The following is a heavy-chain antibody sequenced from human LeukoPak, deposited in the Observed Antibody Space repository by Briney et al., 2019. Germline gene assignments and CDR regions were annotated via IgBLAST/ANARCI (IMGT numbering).Heavy chain of an antibody. V-gene: IGHV3-53*01. J-gene: IGHJ4*02. CDR1: GFRVGNYY. Sequence: PGGSLRLSCAASGFRVGNYYMSWVRQALGKGLEWVSIIYSSGSTYYPDSVKGRFTISRDNSKNTLYLQMTSLRHEDTAVYYCAKNYGDFWGQGTLVTVSS. CDR3: AKNYGDF. CDR2: IYSSGST.